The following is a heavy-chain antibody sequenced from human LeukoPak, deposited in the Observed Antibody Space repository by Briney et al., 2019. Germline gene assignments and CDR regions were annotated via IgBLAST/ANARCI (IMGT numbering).Heavy chain of an antibody. CDR2: IYVDGST. CDR3: ARDPLGTRPGFDY. J-gene: IGHJ4*02. CDR1: GFVVSSHF. V-gene: IGHV3-53*05. Sequence: GGSLRLSCAASGFVVSSHFMSWVRRAPGKGLEWVSVIYVDGSTYYADSVKGRFTISRDNSKNTLYLQMNSLRAEDTAVYYCARDPLGTRPGFDYWGQGTLVTVSS. D-gene: IGHD1-1*01.